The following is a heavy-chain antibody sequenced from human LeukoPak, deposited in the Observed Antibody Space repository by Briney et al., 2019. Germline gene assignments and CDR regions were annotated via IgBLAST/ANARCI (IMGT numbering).Heavy chain of an antibody. CDR1: GFTFSSYS. Sequence: GGSLRLSCAASGFTFSSYSMNWVRQAPGKGLDLVSPISSSSSYIYYADSVKGRFTISRDNAKNSLYLQMNSLRAEDTAVYYCASQTDHYYDSSGYYYVDYWGQGTLVTVSS. D-gene: IGHD3-22*01. V-gene: IGHV3-21*01. J-gene: IGHJ4*02. CDR3: ASQTDHYYDSSGYYYVDY. CDR2: ISSSSSYI.